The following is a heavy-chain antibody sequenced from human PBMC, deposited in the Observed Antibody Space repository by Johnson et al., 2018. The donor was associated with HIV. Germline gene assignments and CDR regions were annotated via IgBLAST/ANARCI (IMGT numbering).Heavy chain of an antibody. V-gene: IGHV3-53*01. CDR3: AREMAATNAWALDI. CDR1: GFTVSRNY. Sequence: VQLVESGGGLIQPGGSLRLSCAVFGFTVSRNYMSWVRQAPGKGMEWVSVIHSGGSTYYADSVKGRFTISRDNSKNTLYLQMNSLRAEDTAVYYCAREMAATNAWALDIWGQGTMVTVSS. D-gene: IGHD5-24*01. CDR2: IHSGGST. J-gene: IGHJ3*02.